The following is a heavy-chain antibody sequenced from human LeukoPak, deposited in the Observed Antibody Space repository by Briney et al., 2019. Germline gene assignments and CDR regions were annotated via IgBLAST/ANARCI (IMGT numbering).Heavy chain of an antibody. CDR2: IKQDGSEK. D-gene: IGHD3-3*01. Sequence: GGSLRLSCAASGFTFSSYWMSWVRQAPGKGLGWVANIKQDGSEKYYVDSVKGRFTISRDNAKNSLYLQMNSLRAEDTAVYYCARFASLRFLEWLFVDYWGQGTLVTVSS. CDR1: GFTFSSYW. CDR3: ARFASLRFLEWLFVDY. V-gene: IGHV3-7*01. J-gene: IGHJ4*02.